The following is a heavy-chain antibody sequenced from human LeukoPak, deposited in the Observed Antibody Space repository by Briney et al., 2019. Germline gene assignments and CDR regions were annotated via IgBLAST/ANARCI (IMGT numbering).Heavy chain of an antibody. CDR3: ARNSFAELMLLGSAYGMDV. CDR2: IKEGGSEK. Sequence: GGSLRLSCAASAFTSSGHWMSWVRQAPGKGLEWVANIKEGGSEKYYLDSVKGRFTISRDNAKNSLHLQINSLRVEDTAVYYCARNSFAELMLLGSAYGMDVWGQGTTVTVSS. J-gene: IGHJ6*02. CDR1: AFTSSGHW. V-gene: IGHV3-7*01. D-gene: IGHD2-8*01.